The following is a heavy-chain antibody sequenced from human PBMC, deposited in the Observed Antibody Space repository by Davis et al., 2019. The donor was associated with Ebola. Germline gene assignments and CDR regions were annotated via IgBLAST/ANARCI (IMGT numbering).Heavy chain of an antibody. D-gene: IGHD2-2*01. Sequence: MPSETLSLTCAVYGCSTSGYYWRWIRQPPGQGLEWIGDFMHSGYTDYNPSLKSRVTISLDTSKNQFSLKLSSVTAAYTAVYYWARRTLGYCSSTRCYHPIHYWGQGTLVTVSS. CDR1: GCSTSGYY. CDR2: FMHSGYT. CDR3: ARRTLGYCSSTRCYHPIHY. J-gene: IGHJ4*02. V-gene: IGHV4-34*12.